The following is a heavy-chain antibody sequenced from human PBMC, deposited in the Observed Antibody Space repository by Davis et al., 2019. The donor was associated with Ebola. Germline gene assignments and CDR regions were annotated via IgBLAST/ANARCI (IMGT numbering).Heavy chain of an antibody. Sequence: PGGSLRLSCAASGFTFSSYGMHWVRQAPGKGLEWVAVISYDGSNKYYADSVKGRFTISRDNSKNTLDLQMNSLRAEDTAVYYCAKDRGLRFLEWLGGNGMDVWGQGTTVTVSS. CDR2: ISYDGSNK. CDR3: AKDRGLRFLEWLGGNGMDV. D-gene: IGHD3-3*01. J-gene: IGHJ6*02. V-gene: IGHV3-30*18. CDR1: GFTFSSYG.